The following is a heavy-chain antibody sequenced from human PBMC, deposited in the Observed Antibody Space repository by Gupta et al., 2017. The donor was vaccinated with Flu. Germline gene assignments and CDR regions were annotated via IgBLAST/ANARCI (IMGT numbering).Heavy chain of an antibody. CDR2: VYWDDHK. CDR3: ANCPTENSCYRGYLDF. Sequence: TDGLAVAWIRQAPGRGLEGLAVVYWDDHKRYSPPLETRVTITKDTSKNQVVLTMTYVDHADTGTYFCANCPTENSCYRGYLDFWGPGTLVAGSS. V-gene: IGHV2-5*02. J-gene: IGHJ4*02. CDR1: TDGLA. D-gene: IGHD2-2*02.